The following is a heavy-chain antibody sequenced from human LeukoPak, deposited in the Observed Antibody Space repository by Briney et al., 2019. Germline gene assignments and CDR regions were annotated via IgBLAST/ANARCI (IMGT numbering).Heavy chain of an antibody. Sequence: SETLSLTCAVYGGSFSGYYWSWIRQPPGKGLEWIGEINHSGSTNYNPSLKSRVTISVDTSKNQFSLKLSSVTAADTAVYYCARGARSGYYYTYWGKGTLVNVSS. V-gene: IGHV4-34*01. CDR1: GGSFSGYY. CDR2: INHSGST. CDR3: ARGARSGYYYTY. D-gene: IGHD3-22*01. J-gene: IGHJ4*02.